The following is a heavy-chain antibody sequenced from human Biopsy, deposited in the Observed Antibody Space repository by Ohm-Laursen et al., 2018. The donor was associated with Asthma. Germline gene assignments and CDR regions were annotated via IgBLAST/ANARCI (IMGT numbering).Heavy chain of an antibody. CDR3: AKRGYSELSYFDL. CDR1: GFVFSSHA. Sequence: SLRLSCAASGFVFSSHAMHWVRQAPGKGLEWGAVVSYDGGFIHYADSMKGRFTISRDNTKTTLYLQMNRLRTDDTAVYFCAKRGYSELSYFDLWGQGTLVTVSS. V-gene: IGHV3-30*18. J-gene: IGHJ4*02. D-gene: IGHD3-3*01. CDR2: VSYDGGFI.